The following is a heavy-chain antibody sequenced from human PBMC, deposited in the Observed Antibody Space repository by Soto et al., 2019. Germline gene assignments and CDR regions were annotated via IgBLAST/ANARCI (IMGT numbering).Heavy chain of an antibody. CDR2: IYYSGST. V-gene: IGHV4-31*03. CDR1: GGSISSGGYY. Sequence: SETLSLTCTVSGGSISSGGYYWSWIRQHPGKGLEWIGYIYYSGSTYYNPSLKSRVTISVDTSKNRFSLKLSSVTAADTAVYYCARGVYDSTGPHFDYWGQGTLVTVSS. J-gene: IGHJ4*02. D-gene: IGHD2-8*01. CDR3: ARGVYDSTGPHFDY.